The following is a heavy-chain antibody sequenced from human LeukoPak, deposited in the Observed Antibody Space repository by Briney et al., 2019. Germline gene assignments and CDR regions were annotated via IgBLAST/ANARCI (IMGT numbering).Heavy chain of an antibody. Sequence: PSETLSLTCTVSGGSISSYYWSWIRQPPGKGLEWIGYISYSGSTNYNPSPKSRVTISVDTSKNQFSLKLTSVTAADTAVYYCARHSICFGPWGQGTLVTVSS. V-gene: IGHV4-59*08. J-gene: IGHJ5*02. CDR2: ISYSGST. CDR3: ARHSICFGP. CDR1: GGSISSYY.